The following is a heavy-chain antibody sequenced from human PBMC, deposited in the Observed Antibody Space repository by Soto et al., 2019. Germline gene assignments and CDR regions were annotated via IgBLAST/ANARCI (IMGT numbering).Heavy chain of an antibody. D-gene: IGHD1-26*01. CDR1: GGSISSSNW. CDR2: IYHSGST. Sequence: SETLSLTCAVSGGSISSSNWWSWVRQPPGKGLEWIGEIYHSGSTNYNPSLKSRVTISVDKSKNQFSLKLSSVTAADTAVYYCASERDSGSYSDGMEVWGQGTTVTVSS. J-gene: IGHJ6*02. CDR3: ASERDSGSYSDGMEV. V-gene: IGHV4-4*02.